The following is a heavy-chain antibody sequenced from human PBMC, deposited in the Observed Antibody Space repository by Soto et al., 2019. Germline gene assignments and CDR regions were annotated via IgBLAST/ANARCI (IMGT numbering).Heavy chain of an antibody. Sequence: GGSLRLSCAASGFTFSSYAMHWVRQAPGKGLEWVAVISYDGSNRYYADSVKGRFTISRDNSKNTLYLQMNSLRAEDTAVYYCVRGTYISSWYYYYYYGMDVWGQGTTVTVSS. V-gene: IGHV3-30-3*01. CDR2: ISYDGSNR. CDR1: GFTFSSYA. CDR3: VRGTYISSWYYYYYYGMDV. J-gene: IGHJ6*02. D-gene: IGHD6-13*01.